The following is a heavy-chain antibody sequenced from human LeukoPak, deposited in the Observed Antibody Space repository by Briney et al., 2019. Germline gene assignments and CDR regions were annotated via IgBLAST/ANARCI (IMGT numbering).Heavy chain of an antibody. Sequence: SETLSLTCTVSGGSISSYYWSWIRQPPGKGLEWIGYIYYSGSTNYNPSLKSRVTISVDTSKNQFSLKLSSATAADTAVYYCAAHTAMAPWYFDYWGQGTLVTVSS. J-gene: IGHJ4*02. V-gene: IGHV4-59*01. CDR3: AAHTAMAPWYFDY. D-gene: IGHD5-18*01. CDR2: IYYSGST. CDR1: GGSISSYY.